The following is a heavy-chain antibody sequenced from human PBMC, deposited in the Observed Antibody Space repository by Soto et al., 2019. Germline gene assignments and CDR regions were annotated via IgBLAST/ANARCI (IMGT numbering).Heavy chain of an antibody. CDR1: GFTFSSYG. V-gene: IGHV3-30*03. J-gene: IGHJ4*02. CDR2: ISYDGSKK. CDR3: AGIPHFDRFARIDY. Sequence: QVQLVESGGGVVQPGWSLRLSCAASGFTFSSYGMHWVRQAPGKGLEWVAVISYDGSKKYYADSVKGPFTISRDNSNNRLYLQMNSLRAEDTAVYYCAGIPHFDRFARIDYWGQGTLVTVSS. D-gene: IGHD2-21*01.